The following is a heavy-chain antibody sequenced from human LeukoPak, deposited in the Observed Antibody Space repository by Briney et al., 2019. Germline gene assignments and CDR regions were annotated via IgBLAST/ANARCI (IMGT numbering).Heavy chain of an antibody. D-gene: IGHD1-26*01. Sequence: ASVKVSCKASGYTFTSYYMHWVRQAPGQGLEWMGIINPSGGSTSYAQKFQGRVTMTRDMSTSTVYMELSSLRSEDTAVYYCARGTSGELPHDAFDIWGQGTMVTVSS. CDR1: GYTFTSYY. J-gene: IGHJ3*02. CDR3: ARGTSGELPHDAFDI. CDR2: INPSGGST. V-gene: IGHV1-46*01.